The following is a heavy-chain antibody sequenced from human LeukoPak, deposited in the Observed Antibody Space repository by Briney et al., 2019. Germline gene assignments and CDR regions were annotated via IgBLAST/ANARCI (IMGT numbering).Heavy chain of an antibody. CDR1: GFTFSSYA. CDR2: ISGSGGST. J-gene: IGHJ4*02. D-gene: IGHD3-10*01. CDR3: AKRLAYGSGGSDYFDY. Sequence: GGSLRLSCAASGFTFSSYAMNWVRQAPGKGLEWVSGISGSGGSTYYADSVKGRFTISRDNSKNTQYLQMNSLRAEDTAVYYCAKRLAYGSGGSDYFDYWGQGTLVTVSS. V-gene: IGHV3-23*01.